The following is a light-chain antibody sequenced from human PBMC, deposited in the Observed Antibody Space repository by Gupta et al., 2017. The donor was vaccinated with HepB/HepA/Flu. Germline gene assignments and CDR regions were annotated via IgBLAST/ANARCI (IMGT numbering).Light chain of an antibody. J-gene: IGLJ1*01. CDR2: SNS. CDR1: SSHIGSNA. CDR3: ETGDSSRNYYV. Sequence: SCSGSSSHIGSNAVHWYQQHPGTAPKLLIYSNSKRPSGVPDRFSASKSGTSVSLAISGLQSKDEADYYCETGDSSRNYYVFGTGTKVTVL. V-gene: IGLV1-44*01.